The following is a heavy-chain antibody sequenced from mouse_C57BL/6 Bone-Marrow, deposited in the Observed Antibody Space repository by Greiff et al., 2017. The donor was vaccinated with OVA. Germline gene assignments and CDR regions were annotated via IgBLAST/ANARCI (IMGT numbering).Heavy chain of an antibody. D-gene: IGHD2-5*01. V-gene: IGHV1-39*01. CDR1: GYSFTDYN. CDR2: INPNYGTT. Sequence: VQLKQSGPELVKPGASVKISCKASGYSFTDYNMNWVKQSNGKSLEWIGVINPNYGTTSYNQKFKGKATLTVDQSSSTAYMQLNSLTSEDSAVYYSARGGTYYSNYAWFAYWGQGTLVTVSA. J-gene: IGHJ3*01. CDR3: ARGGTYYSNYAWFAY.